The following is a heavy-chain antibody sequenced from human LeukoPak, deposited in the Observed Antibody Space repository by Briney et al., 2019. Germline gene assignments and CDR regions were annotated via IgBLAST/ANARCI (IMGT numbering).Heavy chain of an antibody. V-gene: IGHV4-39*01. CDR1: VGSISSINYY. Sequence: KPSETLSLTCTVSVGSISSINYYWGWVRRPAGEGLEWIGCIYYSESSYYHPSLRSRVTISVDTSKNPFSLKLSSVTAADTAVYYCARRSHLAVAEFDYWGQGTLVTVSS. CDR2: IYYSESS. CDR3: ARRSHLAVAEFDY. D-gene: IGHD6-19*01. J-gene: IGHJ4*02.